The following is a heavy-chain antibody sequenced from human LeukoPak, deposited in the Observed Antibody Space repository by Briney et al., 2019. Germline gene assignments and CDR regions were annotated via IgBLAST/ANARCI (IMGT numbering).Heavy chain of an antibody. V-gene: IGHV3-30*02. J-gene: IGHJ4*02. CDR3: AKVAGNIYYFDY. Sequence: PGGSLRLSCAASGFSFSIYDMQWVRQAPDKGLEWVTYISYNGGKIHYSDSVKGRFTISRDNSKNTLYLQMNSLRAEDTAVYYCAKVAGNIYYFDYWGQGALVTVSS. CDR1: GFSFSIYD. CDR2: ISYNGGKI. D-gene: IGHD4-23*01.